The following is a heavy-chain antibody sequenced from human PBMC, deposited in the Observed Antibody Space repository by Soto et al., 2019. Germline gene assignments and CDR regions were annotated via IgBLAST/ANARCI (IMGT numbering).Heavy chain of an antibody. V-gene: IGHV3-30*18. J-gene: IGHJ5*02. D-gene: IGHD4-17*01. CDR1: GFTFKNYD. CDR2: ISHDETKK. CDR3: AKDLTTVTSNYFDP. Sequence: QVQLVESGGGVVQPGMSLRLSCAASGFTFKNYDMHWVRQAPGKGLEWVAFISHDETKKYYADPVRGRFAISRDISKSTLFLQMNSLRTEDTALYRCAKDLTTVTSNYFDPWGQGTQVTVSS.